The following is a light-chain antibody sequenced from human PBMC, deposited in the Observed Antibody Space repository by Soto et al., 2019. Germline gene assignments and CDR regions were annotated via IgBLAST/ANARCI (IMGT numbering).Light chain of an antibody. Sequence: EIVMTQSPATLSVSPGERATLSCRASEGVSTNLAWYQQKPGQAPRLLIYAASTRATGIPARFSGSGSGTEFTLTISSLQSEDFAVYYCQQYDIGPGFGGGTKVEIK. CDR2: AAS. CDR3: QQYDIGPG. V-gene: IGKV3-15*01. J-gene: IGKJ4*01. CDR1: EGVSTN.